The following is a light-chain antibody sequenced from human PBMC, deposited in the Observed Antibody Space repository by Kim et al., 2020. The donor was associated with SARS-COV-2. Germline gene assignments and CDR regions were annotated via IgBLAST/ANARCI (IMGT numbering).Light chain of an antibody. CDR3: SSYTSSSTLYV. CDR1: SSDVSGYNY. CDR2: DVS. V-gene: IGLV2-14*03. Sequence: SNTISCTGTSSDVSGYNYVSWYQQHPGKAPKLMIYDVSNRPSGVSNRFSGSKSGNTASLTISGLQAEDEADYYCSSYTSSSTLYVFGTGTKVTVL. J-gene: IGLJ1*01.